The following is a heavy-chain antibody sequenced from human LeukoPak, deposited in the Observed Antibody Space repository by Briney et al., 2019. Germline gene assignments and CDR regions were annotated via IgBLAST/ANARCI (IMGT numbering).Heavy chain of an antibody. V-gene: IGHV1-69*04. D-gene: IGHD5-18*01. CDR3: ARVDTAMVIDY. CDR1: GGTFSSYA. CDR2: IIPILGIA. Sequence: SVKVSCKASGGTFSSYAISWVRQAPGKGLEWMGRIIPILGIANYAQKFQGRVTITADKSTSTAYMELSSLRSEDTAVYYCARVDTAMVIDYWGQGTLVTVSS. J-gene: IGHJ4*02.